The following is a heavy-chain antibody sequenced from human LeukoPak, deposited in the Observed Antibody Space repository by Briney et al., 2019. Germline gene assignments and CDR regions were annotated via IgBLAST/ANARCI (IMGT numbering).Heavy chain of an antibody. CDR3: ARDGATFSGYDWYYYMDV. CDR2: IKQDGSEI. D-gene: IGHD5-12*01. Sequence: QSGGSLRLSCAASGFTFSRNWMTWVRQAPGRGLEWVANIKQDGSEIYYVDSVKGRFTISRDNAKNSLYLQMNSLRAEDTAVYYCARDGATFSGYDWYYYMDVWGKGTTVTVSS. V-gene: IGHV3-7*01. J-gene: IGHJ6*03. CDR1: GFTFSRNW.